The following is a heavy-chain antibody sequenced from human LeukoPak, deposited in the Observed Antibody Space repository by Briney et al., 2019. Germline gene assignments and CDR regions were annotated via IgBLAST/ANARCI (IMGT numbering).Heavy chain of an antibody. CDR2: ISYDGSSK. CDR1: GFTFSSFV. V-gene: IGHV3-30*03. CDR3: ARDPYSGAYGDTYYYFMDV. D-gene: IGHD1-26*01. Sequence: QAGRSLRLSCAASGFTFSSFVMHWVRQAPGMGLEWVALISYDGSSKYYADSVKGRFTVSRDNSKNTLYLQMNSLTAEDTAVYYCARDPYSGAYGDTYYYFMDVWGKGTTVTISS. J-gene: IGHJ6*03.